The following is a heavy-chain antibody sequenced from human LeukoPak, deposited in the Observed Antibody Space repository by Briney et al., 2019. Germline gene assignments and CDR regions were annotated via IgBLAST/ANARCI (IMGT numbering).Heavy chain of an antibody. CDR1: GGSFSGYY. V-gene: IGHV4-34*01. J-gene: IGHJ5*02. CDR2: INHSGST. Sequence: PSETLSLTCAVYGGSFSGYYWSWIRQPPGKGLEWLGEINHSGSTNYNPSLKSRVTISVDTSKNQFSLKLSSVTAADTAVYYCARGVRGSFFNWFDPWGQGTLVTVSS. D-gene: IGHD3-10*01. CDR3: ARGVRGSFFNWFDP.